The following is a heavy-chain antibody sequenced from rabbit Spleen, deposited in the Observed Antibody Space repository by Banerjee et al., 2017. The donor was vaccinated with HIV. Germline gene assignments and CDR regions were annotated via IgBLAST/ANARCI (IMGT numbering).Heavy chain of an antibody. Sequence: QSLEESGGDLVKPGASLTLTCKASGLDFSGDSYDSYMCWVRQAPGKGLEWIACIDIGSSGFTYFASWAKGRFTISKTSSTTVTLQMTSLTAADTATYFCARDLAGVIGWNFNLWGPGTLVTVS. CDR3: ARDLAGVIGWNFNL. D-gene: IGHD4-1*01. CDR2: IDIGSSGFT. J-gene: IGHJ4*01. V-gene: IGHV1S40*01. CDR1: GLDFSGDSY.